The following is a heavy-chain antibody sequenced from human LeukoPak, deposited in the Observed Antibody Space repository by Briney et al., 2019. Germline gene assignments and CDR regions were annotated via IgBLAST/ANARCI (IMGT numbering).Heavy chain of an antibody. Sequence: GASVKVSCKASGGTFSSYAISWVRQAPGQGLEWMGGIIPIFGTANYAQKFQGRVTITADESTSTAYMELSSLRSEDTAVYYCARGSGWLQYREPLDYWGQGTLVTVSS. CDR2: IIPIFGTA. V-gene: IGHV1-69*13. D-gene: IGHD5-24*01. J-gene: IGHJ4*02. CDR3: ARGSGWLQYREPLDY. CDR1: GGTFSSYA.